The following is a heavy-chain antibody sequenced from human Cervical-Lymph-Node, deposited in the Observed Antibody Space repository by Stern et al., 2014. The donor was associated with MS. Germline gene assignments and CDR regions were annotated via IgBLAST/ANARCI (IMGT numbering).Heavy chain of an antibody. D-gene: IGHD1-26*01. V-gene: IGHV3-23*04. CDR1: GFVFSSFA. CDR3: AKDRLGGSYFPPSYFHY. J-gene: IGHJ4*02. Sequence: EVQLVESAGGSGQPGGSLRLSCAASGFVFSSFAMNWVRQAPGKGLEWVAGISGSGTLTYYMDSVKGRFTVSRDNAKNTLYLQMNSLRAEDAGVYYCAKDRLGGSYFPPSYFHYWGQGARVTVSS. CDR2: ISGSGTLT.